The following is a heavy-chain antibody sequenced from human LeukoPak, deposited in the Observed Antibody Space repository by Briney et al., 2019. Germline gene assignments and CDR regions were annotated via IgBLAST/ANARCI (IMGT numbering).Heavy chain of an antibody. CDR3: ARGEYHQDGIGSNRFDN. V-gene: IGHV3-7*01. Sequence: GGSLRLSCAASGFIFSSYWMTWVRQAPGKGLEWVANIKQDGSEKYYMDSVKGRFTISKDNDKNSLYVQMTSLRPEDTAVYYCARGEYHQDGIGSNRFDNWGQGALVTVSS. CDR1: GFIFSSYW. J-gene: IGHJ4*02. D-gene: IGHD5-24*01. CDR2: IKQDGSEK.